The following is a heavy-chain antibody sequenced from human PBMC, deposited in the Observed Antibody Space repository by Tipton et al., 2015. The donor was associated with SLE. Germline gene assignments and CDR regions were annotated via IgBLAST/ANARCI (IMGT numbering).Heavy chain of an antibody. CDR1: GGSISSSNW. CDR2: IYHSGST. J-gene: IGHJ4*02. CDR3: ARETGRYSSGWFDY. Sequence: TLSLTCAVSGGSISSSNWWSWVRQPPGKGLEWIGEIYHSGSTNYDPSLKSRVTISVDKSKNQFSLKLSSVTAADTAVYYCARETGRYSSGWFDYWGQGTLVTVSS. D-gene: IGHD6-19*01. V-gene: IGHV4-4*02.